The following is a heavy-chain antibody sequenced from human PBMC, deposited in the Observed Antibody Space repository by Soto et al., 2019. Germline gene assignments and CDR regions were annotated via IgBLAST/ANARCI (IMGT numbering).Heavy chain of an antibody. V-gene: IGHV2-5*02. J-gene: IGHJ4*02. Sequence: SGPTLVNPTQTLTLTCTFSGFSLSTTGVSVGWIRQPPGKAPEWLALIYWDDDKRYSPSLKSRLTITKDTSRDQVVLAMTNMDPMDTATYFCAHSQRGPRDFWGPGILVTVSS. CDR1: GFSLSTTGVS. CDR3: AHSQRGPRDF. CDR2: IYWDDDK. D-gene: IGHD5-12*01.